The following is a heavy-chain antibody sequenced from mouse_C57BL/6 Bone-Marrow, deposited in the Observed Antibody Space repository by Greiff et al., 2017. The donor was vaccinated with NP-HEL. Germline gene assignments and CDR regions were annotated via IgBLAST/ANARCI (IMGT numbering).Heavy chain of an antibody. CDR2: IHPSDSDT. D-gene: IGHD1-1*01. J-gene: IGHJ1*03. V-gene: IGHV1-74*01. Sequence: FWMHWVKQRPGQGLEWIGRIHPSDSDTNYNQKFKGKATLTVDESSSTAYMQLSSLTSEDSAVYYCAMPALLRWGYFDVWGTGTTVTVSS. CDR3: AMPALLRWGYFDV. CDR1: FW.